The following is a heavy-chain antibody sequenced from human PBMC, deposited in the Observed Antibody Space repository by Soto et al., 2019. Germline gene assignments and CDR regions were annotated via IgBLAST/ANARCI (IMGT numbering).Heavy chain of an antibody. D-gene: IGHD2-2*01. CDR3: ARRGVPATMTDS. CDR2: IYFSGRT. J-gene: IGHJ4*02. CDR1: GGSISSYY. Sequence: SETLSLTCTVSGGSISSYYWGWIRQPPGKGLEWIGSIYFSGRTYYNPSLKSRVTISVDTSKNQFSLTLSSVTAADTAVYYCARRGVPATMTDSWGRGTLVTVSS. V-gene: IGHV4-39*01.